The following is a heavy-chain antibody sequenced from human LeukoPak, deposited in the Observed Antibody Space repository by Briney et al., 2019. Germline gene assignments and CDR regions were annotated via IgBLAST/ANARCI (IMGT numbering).Heavy chain of an antibody. Sequence: GGSLRLSCAASGFTFSSWSMSWARQAPGKGLEWVSAISSTGGSTYYADSVKGRFTISRDNSKTTLYLQMNSLRAEDTAVYYCAKDLSKLRSSAVDVWGQGTMVTVSS. CDR3: AKDLSKLRSSAVDV. V-gene: IGHV3-23*01. J-gene: IGHJ3*01. CDR1: GFTFSSWS. D-gene: IGHD5-12*01. CDR2: ISSTGGST.